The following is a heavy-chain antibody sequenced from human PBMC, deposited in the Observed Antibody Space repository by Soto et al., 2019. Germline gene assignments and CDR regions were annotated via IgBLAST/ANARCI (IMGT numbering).Heavy chain of an antibody. CDR1: GYTFTSYA. J-gene: IGHJ6*03. Sequence: ASVKVSCKASGYTFTSYAMHWVRQAPGQRLEWMGWINAGNGNTKYSQKFQGRVTITRDTSASTAYMELSSLRSEGTAVYYCARGMVYAILALDYYYYMDVWGKGTTVTVSS. CDR3: ARGMVYAILALDYYYYMDV. CDR2: INAGNGNT. V-gene: IGHV1-3*01. D-gene: IGHD2-8*01.